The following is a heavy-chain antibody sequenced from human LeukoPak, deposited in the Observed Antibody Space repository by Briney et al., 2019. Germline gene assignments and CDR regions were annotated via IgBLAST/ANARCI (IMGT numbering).Heavy chain of an antibody. Sequence: GGSLRLSCAASGFTFSSYSMNWVRQAPGKGLKWVSSISSSSSYIHYADSVKGRFTISRDNAKNSVYLEMSSLRAEDTAVYYCARDYYGDYSFDYWGQGTLVTVSS. J-gene: IGHJ4*02. CDR1: GFTFSSYS. V-gene: IGHV3-21*01. D-gene: IGHD4-17*01. CDR2: ISSSSSYI. CDR3: ARDYYGDYSFDY.